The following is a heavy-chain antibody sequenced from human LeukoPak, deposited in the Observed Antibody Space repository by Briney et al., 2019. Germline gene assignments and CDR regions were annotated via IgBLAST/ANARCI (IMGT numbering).Heavy chain of an antibody. V-gene: IGHV1-18*01. CDR2: ISAYNGNT. CDR3: ARVVVVVPAAINYMDV. J-gene: IGHJ6*03. Sequence: ASVKVSCKASGYTFTSYGISWVRQAPGQGLEWMGWISAYNGNTNYAQKLQGRVTMTTDTSTSIAYMELRSLRSDDTAVYYCARVVVVVPAAINYMDVWGKGTTVTVSS. D-gene: IGHD2-2*02. CDR1: GYTFTSYG.